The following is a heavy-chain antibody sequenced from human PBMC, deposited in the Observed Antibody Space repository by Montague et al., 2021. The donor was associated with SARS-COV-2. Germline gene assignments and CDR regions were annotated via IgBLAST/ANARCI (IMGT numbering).Heavy chain of an antibody. Sequence: SKTLSLTCNVSGDSISSANYQWAWFRQPPGKGLQWVGSISHSGSAYYNPFLKSRLTISVDMSKRLFSLDVESVAVADTAFYYCARQVGDFWTGFYVDSWGQGTLVTVSS. CDR2: ISHSGSA. CDR3: ARQVGDFWTGFYVDS. V-gene: IGHV4-39*01. J-gene: IGHJ4*02. CDR1: GDSISSANYQ. D-gene: IGHD3/OR15-3a*01.